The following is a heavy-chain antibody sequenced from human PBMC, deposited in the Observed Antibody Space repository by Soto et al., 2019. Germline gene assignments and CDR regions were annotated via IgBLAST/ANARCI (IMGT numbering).Heavy chain of an antibody. CDR2: IYYSGST. Sequence: QLQLQESGPGLVKPSETLSLTCTVSGGSISSSSYYWGWIRQPPGKGLEWIGSIYYSGSTYYNPSLKSRGTISVDTSKNQFSLELSSVTAADTAVYYCARRLYYDSSGFEGGGMDVWGQGTTVTVSS. J-gene: IGHJ6*02. V-gene: IGHV4-39*01. D-gene: IGHD3-22*01. CDR1: GGSISSSSYY. CDR3: ARRLYYDSSGFEGGGMDV.